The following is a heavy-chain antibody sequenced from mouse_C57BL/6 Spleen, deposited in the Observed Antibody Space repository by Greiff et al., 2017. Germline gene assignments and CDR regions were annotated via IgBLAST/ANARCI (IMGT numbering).Heavy chain of an antibody. Sequence: QVQLQQPGAELVRPGSSVKLSCKASGYTFTSYWMDWVKQRPGQGLEWIGNIYPSDSATHYNQKFKDKATLTVDKSSSTAYMQLSSLTSEDSAVYYCARGGITTVVEYAMDYWGQGTSVTVSS. J-gene: IGHJ4*01. CDR1: GYTFTSYW. V-gene: IGHV1-61*01. D-gene: IGHD1-1*01. CDR3: ARGGITTVVEYAMDY. CDR2: IYPSDSAT.